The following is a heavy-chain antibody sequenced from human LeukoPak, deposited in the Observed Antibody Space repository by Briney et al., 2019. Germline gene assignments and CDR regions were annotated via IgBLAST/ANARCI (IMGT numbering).Heavy chain of an antibody. Sequence: GGSLRLSCAASGFTFSSHAIHWVRQAPGKGLEWVAIISYDGSNKYYADSVKGRFTISRDNSKNTLFLQLNSLGAEDTAVYYCARGGSGSYYYYFYYMDVWGKGTTVTVSS. J-gene: IGHJ6*03. V-gene: IGHV3-30*01. D-gene: IGHD3-10*01. CDR2: ISYDGSNK. CDR3: ARGGSGSYYYYFYYMDV. CDR1: GFTFSSHA.